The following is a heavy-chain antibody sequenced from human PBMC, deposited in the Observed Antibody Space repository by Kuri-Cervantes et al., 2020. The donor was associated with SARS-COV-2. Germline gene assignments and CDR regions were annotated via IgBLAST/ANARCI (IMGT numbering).Heavy chain of an antibody. V-gene: IGHV1-18*04. CDR3: ARDGYSYGVYYYYYLDV. J-gene: IGHJ6*03. D-gene: IGHD5-18*01. Sequence: ASVKVCCKASGYNFTTYGISWARQAPGQGLEWMGWISGYNGNTYYAQKFQGRVTMTIDTSTTTAYMELRSLRSDDTAVYYCARDGYSYGVYYYYYLDVWGKGTTVTVSS. CDR2: ISGYNGNT. CDR1: GYNFTTYG.